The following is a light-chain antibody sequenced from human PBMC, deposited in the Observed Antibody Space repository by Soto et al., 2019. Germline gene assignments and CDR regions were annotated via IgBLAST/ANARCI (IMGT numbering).Light chain of an antibody. CDR2: TAS. J-gene: IGKJ4*01. V-gene: IGKV1-39*01. CDR3: QQGYSTPLT. Sequence: DIQMTQSPSSLSASVGDRVTITCRASQSIISYLNWYQQKPGKAPKLLIYTASNLQSGVSSRFSGSESGTDFTLAISSLQPEDFATYYCQQGYSTPLTFGGGTKVDI. CDR1: QSIISY.